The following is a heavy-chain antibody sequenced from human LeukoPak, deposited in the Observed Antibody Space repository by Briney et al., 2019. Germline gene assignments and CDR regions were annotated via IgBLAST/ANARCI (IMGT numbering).Heavy chain of an antibody. Sequence: SETLSLTCTVSGGSISSYYWSWIRQPPGKGLEWIGYIYYSGSTNYNPSLESRVTISVDTSKSQFSLKLSSVTAADTAVYYCARNTKTSTNVDYWGQGTLVTVSS. V-gene: IGHV4-59*08. D-gene: IGHD2-8*01. J-gene: IGHJ4*02. CDR1: GGSISSYY. CDR3: ARNTKTSTNVDY. CDR2: IYYSGST.